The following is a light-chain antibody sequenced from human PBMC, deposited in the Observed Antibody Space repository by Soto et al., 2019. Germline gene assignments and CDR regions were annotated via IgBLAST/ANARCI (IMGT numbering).Light chain of an antibody. CDR3: MQALQTPYT. CDR1: QSLLHSNGRTL. CDR2: LGS. J-gene: IGKJ2*01. Sequence: DIVVTQSPLSLPVTPGEPDSISCRSGQSLLHSNGRTLLAWYLQKPGQSPQILIYLGSNRASGVPDRFSGSVSGRDFTLHISSAEAEDVRVYYCMQALQTPYTFGQGTKLEI. V-gene: IGKV2-28*01.